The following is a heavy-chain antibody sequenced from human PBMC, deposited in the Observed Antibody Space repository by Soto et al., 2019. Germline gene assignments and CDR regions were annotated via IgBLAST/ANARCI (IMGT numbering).Heavy chain of an antibody. D-gene: IGHD2-2*01. Sequence: VASVKVSCKASGGTFSGYAISWVRQAPGQGLEWMGGIIPIFGTANYAQKFQGRVTITADESTSTAYMELSSLRSEDTAVYYCARDFSNCSSTSCYHYGMDVWGQGTTVTVSS. V-gene: IGHV1-69*13. CDR3: ARDFSNCSSTSCYHYGMDV. J-gene: IGHJ6*02. CDR2: IIPIFGTA. CDR1: GGTFSGYA.